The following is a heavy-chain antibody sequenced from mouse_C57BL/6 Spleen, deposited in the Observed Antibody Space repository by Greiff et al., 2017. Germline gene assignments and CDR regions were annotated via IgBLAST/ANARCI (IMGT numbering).Heavy chain of an antibody. V-gene: IGHV1-85*01. CDR1: GYTFTSYD. Sequence: VMLVESGPELVKPGASVKLSCKASGYTFTSYDINWVKQRPGQGLEWIGWIYPRDGSTKYNEKFKGKDTLPVDTSSSPAYLELHSLTSEDSAVYVVARLDGSSPGAWFAYWGQGTLVTVSA. CDR2: IYPRDGST. J-gene: IGHJ3*01. D-gene: IGHD1-1*01. CDR3: ARLDGSSPGAWFAY.